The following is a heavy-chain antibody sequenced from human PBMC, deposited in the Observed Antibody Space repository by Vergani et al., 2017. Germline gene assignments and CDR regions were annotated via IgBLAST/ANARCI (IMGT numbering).Heavy chain of an antibody. D-gene: IGHD3-16*01. Sequence: QVQLVESGGGVVQRGGSLRLSCATSGFTLSNYDMQCIRLGPGKGLELVAFIHFDGSNQYYADSVKGRFTLSRDFSKTTLYLQMNSLRTDDTATYYCAKHFRGWGIDYWGQGTQVIVSS. CDR1: GFTLSNYD. V-gene: IGHV3-30*02. J-gene: IGHJ4*02. CDR3: AKHFRGWGIDY. CDR2: IHFDGSNQ.